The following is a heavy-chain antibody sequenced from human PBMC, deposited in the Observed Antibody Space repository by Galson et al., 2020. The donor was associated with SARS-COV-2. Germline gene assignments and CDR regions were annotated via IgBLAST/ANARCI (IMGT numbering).Heavy chain of an antibody. CDR3: ARAQPYEYIWGTYRPGYFDL. J-gene: IGHJ2*01. CDR1: GGSIRGGH. Sequence: SETLSLTCPVFGGSIRGGHWAWIRQPPGKGLEWIAYISDSGRAPYRPTINSRLTISVDTSKNQVSLELRSVTAADTAVYSCARAQPYEYIWGTYRPGYFDLWGRGTLVTVSS. D-gene: IGHD3-16*02. CDR2: ISDSGRA. V-gene: IGHV4-59*01.